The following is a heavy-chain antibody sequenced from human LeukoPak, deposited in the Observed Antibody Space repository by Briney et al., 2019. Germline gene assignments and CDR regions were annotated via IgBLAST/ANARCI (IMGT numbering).Heavy chain of an antibody. CDR2: MNPNSGNT. D-gene: IGHD4-17*01. CDR1: GYTFTSYD. J-gene: IGHJ4*02. CDR3: ASLIYYGDYDLRDY. V-gene: IGHV1-8*01. Sequence: ASVKVSCKASGYTFTSYDINWARQAPGQGLEWMGWMNPNSGNTGYAQKFQGRVTMTRNTSISTAYMELSSLRSEDTAVYYCASLIYYGDYDLRDYWGQGTLSPSPQ.